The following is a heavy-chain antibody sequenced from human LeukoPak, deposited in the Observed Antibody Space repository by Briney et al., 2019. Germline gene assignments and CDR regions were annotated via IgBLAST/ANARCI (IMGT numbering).Heavy chain of an antibody. V-gene: IGHV1-2*02. CDR3: ARGSPNTRGFDP. CDR1: GYTFTGYY. Sequence: ASVTVSCKASGYTFTGYYMHWVRQAPGQGLEWMGWINPNSGGTNYAQKFQGRVTMTRDTSISTAYMELSRLRSDDTAVYYCARGSPNTRGFDPWGQGTLVTVSS. D-gene: IGHD1/OR15-1a*01. J-gene: IGHJ5*02. CDR2: INPNSGGT.